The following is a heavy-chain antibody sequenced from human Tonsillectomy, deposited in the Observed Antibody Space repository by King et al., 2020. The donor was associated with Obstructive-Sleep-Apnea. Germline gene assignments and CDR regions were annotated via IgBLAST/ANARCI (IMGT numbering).Heavy chain of an antibody. V-gene: IGHV1-8*01. Sequence: VQLVESGAEVKNPGPSVKVSCKASGYTFTSYDINWVRPATGQVIEGRRWMNPSSGNTGYAQKFQGRVTMTRNIAITTAYMELSSLRSEDTAVYYCARGSRTFDIWGQGTMVTVSS. J-gene: IGHJ3*02. D-gene: IGHD1-14*01. CDR3: ARGSRTFDI. CDR2: MNPSSGNT. CDR1: GYTFTSYD.